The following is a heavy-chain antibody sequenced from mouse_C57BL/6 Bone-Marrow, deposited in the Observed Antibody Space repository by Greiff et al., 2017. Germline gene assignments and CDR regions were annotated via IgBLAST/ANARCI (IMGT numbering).Heavy chain of an antibody. CDR1: GFTFTDYY. D-gene: IGHD2-3*01. Sequence: EVKLMESGGGLVQPGGSLSLSCAASGFTFTDYYMSWVRQPPGKALEWLGFIRNKANGYTTEYSASVKGRFTVSRDTSQSILYLQMNALRAEDSATCYSESYDLRLLLDYWGQGTSVTVSA. J-gene: IGHJ4*01. CDR3: ESYDLRLLLDY. V-gene: IGHV7-3*01. CDR2: IRNKANGYTT.